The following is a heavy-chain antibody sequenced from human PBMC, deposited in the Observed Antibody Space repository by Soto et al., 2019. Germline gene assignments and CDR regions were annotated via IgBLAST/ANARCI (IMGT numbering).Heavy chain of an antibody. V-gene: IGHV1-46*01. Sequence: QVQLVQSGAEVKKPGASVKISCTASGYTFTSYYMHWVRQAPGQGLEWMGMINPAAGDTTYSEKCQGRVTMTRDTSTRTVYMDMTSLRSDDTAVYYCARMMGYLLGVDHYYDGMDVWGPGTTVTVSS. D-gene: IGHD3-16*01. CDR1: GYTFTSYY. CDR3: ARMMGYLLGVDHYYDGMDV. J-gene: IGHJ6*02. CDR2: INPAAGDT.